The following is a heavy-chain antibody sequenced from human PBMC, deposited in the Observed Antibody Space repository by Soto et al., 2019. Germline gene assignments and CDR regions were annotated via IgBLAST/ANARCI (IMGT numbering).Heavy chain of an antibody. CDR2: IIPIFGTA. J-gene: IGHJ2*01. V-gene: IGHV1-69*01. CDR1: GVTFSSYS. Sequence: QVQLVQSGAEVKKPGSSVKVSCKASGVTFSSYSINWVRQAPGQGLEWMGGIIPIFGTANYAQKFQGRVTLTADESTSTAHMELSSLRHEDTAVYYCARPFQSWPGGWYFELWGRGTLVTVSS. CDR3: ARPFQSWPGGWYFEL. D-gene: IGHD3-16*01.